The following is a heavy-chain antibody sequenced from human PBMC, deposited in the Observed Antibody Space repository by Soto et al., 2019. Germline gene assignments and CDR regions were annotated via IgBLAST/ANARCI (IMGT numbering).Heavy chain of an antibody. CDR3: AKDGCSSTRCYEYYYYGMDV. CDR1: GFTFSSYA. D-gene: IGHD2-2*01. CDR2: ISGSGGST. J-gene: IGHJ6*02. V-gene: IGHV3-23*01. Sequence: ESGGGLVQPGGSLRLSCAASGFTFSSYAMSWVRQAPGKGLEWVSAISGSGGSTYYADSVKGRFTISRDNSKNTLYLQMNSRRAEDTAVYYCAKDGCSSTRCYEYYYYGMDVWGQGTTVTVSS.